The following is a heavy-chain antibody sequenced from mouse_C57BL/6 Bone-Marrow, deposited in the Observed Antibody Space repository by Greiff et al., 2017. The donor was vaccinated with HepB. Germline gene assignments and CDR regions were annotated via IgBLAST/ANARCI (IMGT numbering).Heavy chain of an antibody. Sequence: QVHVKQPGAELVRPGSSVKLSCKASGYTFTSYWMHWVKQRPIQGLEWIGNIDPSDSETHYNQKFKDKATLTVDKSSSTAYMQLSSLTSEDSAVYYCARDGKGFAYWGQGTLVTVSA. V-gene: IGHV1-52*01. CDR1: GYTFTSYW. D-gene: IGHD2-3*01. J-gene: IGHJ3*01. CDR2: IDPSDSET. CDR3: ARDGKGFAY.